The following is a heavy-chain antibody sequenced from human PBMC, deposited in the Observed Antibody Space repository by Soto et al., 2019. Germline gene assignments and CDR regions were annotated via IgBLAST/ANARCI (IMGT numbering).Heavy chain of an antibody. Sequence: QVQLVQSGAEVKKPGASVKVSCKASGYTFTSYGISWVRQAPGQGLEWMGWISAYNGNTNYAQKLQGRVTMTTDTTQRHGYIELGSLESYDTGVDYWGESREALRSYYGMDVWGQGTTVTVSS. D-gene: IGHD3-16*01. V-gene: IGHV1-18*04. CDR1: GYTFTSYG. J-gene: IGHJ6*02. CDR2: ISAYNGNT. CDR3: GESREALRSYYGMDV.